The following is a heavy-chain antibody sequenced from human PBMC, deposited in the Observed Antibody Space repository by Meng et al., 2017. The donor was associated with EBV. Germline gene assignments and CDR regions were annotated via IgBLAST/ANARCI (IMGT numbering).Heavy chain of an antibody. V-gene: IGHV3-53*01. Sequence: LVRSGGGLSQPGGSWSLACAAAGFPVSGLHMSWVRQAPGKGLWWVAVIDSGGSTYYANSVKGRFTISRYNSKNTLYLQMFSLRAEDTAVYYCAKHRLVPLDYWGQGTLVTVSS. D-gene: IGHD5-12*01. CDR1: GFPVSGLH. CDR2: IDSGGST. CDR3: AKHRLVPLDY. J-gene: IGHJ4*02.